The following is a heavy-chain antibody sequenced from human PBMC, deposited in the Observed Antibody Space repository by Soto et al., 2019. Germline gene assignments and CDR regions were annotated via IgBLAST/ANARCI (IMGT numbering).Heavy chain of an antibody. CDR2: IWYDGSNK. Sequence: PGGSLRLSCAASGFTFSSYGMHWVRQAPGKGLEWVAVIWYDGSNKYYADSVKGRFTISRDNSKNTLYLQMNSLRADDTAVYYCAKEYAGGISMITSYFDYWGRGTLVTVSS. CDR3: AKEYAGGISMITSYFDY. D-gene: IGHD3-16*01. J-gene: IGHJ4*02. CDR1: GFTFSSYG. V-gene: IGHV3-33*06.